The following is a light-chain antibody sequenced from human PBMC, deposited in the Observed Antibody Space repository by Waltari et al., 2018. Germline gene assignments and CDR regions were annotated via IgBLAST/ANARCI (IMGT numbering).Light chain of an antibody. CDR1: RIVRSN. Sequence: ETVMTQSPATLSVSPGERATLSCRASRIVRSNLAWYQQKPGQPPRLLIYGASTRASGVPARFSGSWSGTEFTLTISSLQSEDSAVYYCQQYDYPGLTFGGGTKVEIK. CDR2: GAS. CDR3: QQYDYPGLT. J-gene: IGKJ4*01. V-gene: IGKV3-15*01.